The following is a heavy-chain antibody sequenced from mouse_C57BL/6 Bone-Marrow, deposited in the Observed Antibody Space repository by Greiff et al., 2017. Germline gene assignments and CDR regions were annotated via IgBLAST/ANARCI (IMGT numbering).Heavy chain of an antibody. J-gene: IGHJ4*01. CDR3: ARWGYYGSDYLYYYAMDY. CDR2: IDPSDSYT. CDR1: GYTFTSYW. V-gene: IGHV1-69*01. D-gene: IGHD1-1*01. Sequence: QVQLQQSGAELVMPGASVKLSCKASGYTFTSYWMHWVKQRPGQGLEWIGEIDPSDSYTNYNQKFKGKSTLTVDKSSSTAYMQLSGLTSEDSAVYYCARWGYYGSDYLYYYAMDYWGQGTSVTVSS.